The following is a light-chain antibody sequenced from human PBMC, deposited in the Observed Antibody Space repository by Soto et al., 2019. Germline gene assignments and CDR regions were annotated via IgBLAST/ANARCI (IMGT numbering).Light chain of an antibody. CDR1: QTISSW. CDR3: QHYNSYSEA. CDR2: KAS. V-gene: IGKV1-5*03. Sequence: EIQMTQSGCTLSGSVGDRVTITCRASQTISSWLAWYDQKPGKAPKLLIYKASTLKSGVPSRFSGSGSGTEFTLTISSLQPDDFATYYCQHYNSYSEAFGQRTKVDI. J-gene: IGKJ1*01.